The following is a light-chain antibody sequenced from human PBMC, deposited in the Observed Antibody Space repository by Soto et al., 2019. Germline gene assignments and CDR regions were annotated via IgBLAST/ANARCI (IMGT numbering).Light chain of an antibody. CDR2: DAS. J-gene: IGKJ5*01. CDR3: QQYGDSIT. V-gene: IGKV3-11*01. Sequence: EIVLIQSPATLSLSPGERATLSCRASQGVGSYLAWYQHKPGQAPRLLISDASNRATGIPDRFSGSGSGTGFTLTITRLEPEDFAVYFCQQYGDSITFGQGTRLEIK. CDR1: QGVGSY.